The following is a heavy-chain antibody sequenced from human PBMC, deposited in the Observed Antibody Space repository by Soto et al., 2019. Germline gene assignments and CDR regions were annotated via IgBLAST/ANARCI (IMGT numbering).Heavy chain of an antibody. CDR3: ARERVRAAARAYYYCVGMDV. Sequence: QVQLVQSGAEVKKPGSSVKVSCKASGGTFSSYAISWVRQAPGQGLEWMGGIIPIFGTANYAQKFQGRVTITADGSRSTAYMGLCSLRSEDTAVYYCARERVRAAARAYYYCVGMDVWGQGTTVTVSS. D-gene: IGHD6-25*01. V-gene: IGHV1-69*01. J-gene: IGHJ6*02. CDR2: IIPIFGTA. CDR1: GGTFSSYA.